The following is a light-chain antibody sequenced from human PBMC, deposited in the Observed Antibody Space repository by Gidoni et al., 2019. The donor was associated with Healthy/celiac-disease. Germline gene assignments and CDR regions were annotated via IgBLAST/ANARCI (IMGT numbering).Light chain of an antibody. CDR1: QSVSSY. CDR2: DAS. V-gene: IGKV3-11*01. J-gene: IGKJ3*01. CDR3: QQRSNWPPLFT. Sequence: EIVLTQSPATLSFSPGERATLSCRASQSVSSYLAWYQQKPGQAPRLLIYDASNRATGIPARFSGSGSGTDFTLTISSLEPEDFAVDYCQQRSNWPPLFTFGPGTKVDIK.